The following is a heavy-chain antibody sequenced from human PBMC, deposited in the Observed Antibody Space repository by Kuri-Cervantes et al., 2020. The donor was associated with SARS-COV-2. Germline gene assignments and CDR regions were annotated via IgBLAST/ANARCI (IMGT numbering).Heavy chain of an antibody. Sequence: SETLSLTCTVSGGSISSYYWSWIRQPAGKGLEWIGRIYTSGSTNYNPSLKSRVTMSVDTSKNQFSLKLSSVTAADTAVYYCARFRRDIVVVPAAIPYYYYGMDVWGQGTTVTVSS. CDR1: GGSISSYY. CDR2: IYTSGST. V-gene: IGHV4-4*07. CDR3: ARFRRDIVVVPAAIPYYYYGMDV. J-gene: IGHJ6*02. D-gene: IGHD2-2*02.